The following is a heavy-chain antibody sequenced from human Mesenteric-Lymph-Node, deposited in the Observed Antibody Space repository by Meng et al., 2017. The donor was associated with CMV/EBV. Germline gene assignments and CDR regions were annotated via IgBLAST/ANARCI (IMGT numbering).Heavy chain of an antibody. J-gene: IGHJ5*02. V-gene: IGHV1-2*02. Sequence: ASVKVSCKASGYTFIDYYIHWVRQAPGQGLEWMGWINPNGGGTYYARKFQGRVTMTRDTSISTAFIDLSSLKSDDTAVYYCARMIPGATRRLDPWGQGALVTVSS. CDR3: ARMIPGATRRLDP. D-gene: IGHD6-6*01. CDR1: GYTFIDYY. CDR2: INPNGGGT.